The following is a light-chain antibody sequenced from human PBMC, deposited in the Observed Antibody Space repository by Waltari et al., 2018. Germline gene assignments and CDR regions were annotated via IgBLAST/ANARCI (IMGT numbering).Light chain of an antibody. CDR1: SSDIGYYNL. J-gene: IGLJ3*02. CDR3: CSYIGDSAWV. CDR2: EVN. Sequence: QSALTQPASVSGSPGQSITISCTGTSSDIGYYNLVSLYQQDPGKAPKVIIYEVNKRPSGVSNRFSGSKSGNTASLTISGLQAEDEADYYCCSYIGDSAWVFGGGTKVTVL. V-gene: IGLV2-23*02.